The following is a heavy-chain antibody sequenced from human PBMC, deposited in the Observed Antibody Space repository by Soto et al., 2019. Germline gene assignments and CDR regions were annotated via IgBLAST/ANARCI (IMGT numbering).Heavy chain of an antibody. D-gene: IGHD3-10*01. V-gene: IGHV3-9*01. J-gene: IGHJ2*01. CDR3: AKDYYASGSHWYFDL. CDR1: GFTFDDYA. CDR2: ISWNSGSI. Sequence: EVQLVESGGGLVQPGRSLRLSCAASGFTFDDYAMHWVRQAPGKGLEWVSGISWNSGSIGYADSVKGRFTISRDNAKNSLYLQMNSLRAEDTALYYCAKDYYASGSHWYFDLWGRGTLVTVSS.